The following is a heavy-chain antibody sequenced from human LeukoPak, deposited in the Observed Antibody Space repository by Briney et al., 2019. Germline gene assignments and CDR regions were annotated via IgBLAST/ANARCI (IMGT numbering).Heavy chain of an antibody. V-gene: IGHV4-59*12. CDR3: ARKRERAGRGYYYYYMDV. D-gene: IGHD1-1*01. CDR1: GGSISSYY. Sequence: SETLSLTCTVSGGSISSYYWSWIRQPPGKGLEWIGYIYYSGSTNYNPSLKSRVTISVDTSKNQFSLKLSSVTAADTAVYYCARKRERAGRGYYYYYMDVWGKGTTVTVSS. J-gene: IGHJ6*03. CDR2: IYYSGST.